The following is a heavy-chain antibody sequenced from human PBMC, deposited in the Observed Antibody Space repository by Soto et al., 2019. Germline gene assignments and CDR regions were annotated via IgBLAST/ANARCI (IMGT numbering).Heavy chain of an antibody. CDR1: GYTFTSYG. V-gene: IGHV1-18*04. J-gene: IGHJ4*02. CDR2: ISAYNGNT. CDR3: ARDSPSYYDSSGYSDFDY. D-gene: IGHD3-22*01. Sequence: XSVKVSCTASGYTFTSYGIIWVRQSPGQGLEWMGWISAYNGNTNYAQKLQGRVTMTTDTSTSTAYMELRSLRSDDTAVYYCARDSPSYYDSSGYSDFDYWGQGTLVTVSS.